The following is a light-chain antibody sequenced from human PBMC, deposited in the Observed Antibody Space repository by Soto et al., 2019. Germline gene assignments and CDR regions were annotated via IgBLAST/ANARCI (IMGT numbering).Light chain of an antibody. Sequence: EIVMTQSPATLSVSPGERATLSCRASQSVSSNLAWYQQNPGQAPRLLISGASTRATGIPARFSGSGSGTEFTLTISSLQSEDFAVYYCQQYNTWPLTFGGVTKVEIK. J-gene: IGKJ4*01. CDR2: GAS. V-gene: IGKV3D-15*01. CDR3: QQYNTWPLT. CDR1: QSVSSN.